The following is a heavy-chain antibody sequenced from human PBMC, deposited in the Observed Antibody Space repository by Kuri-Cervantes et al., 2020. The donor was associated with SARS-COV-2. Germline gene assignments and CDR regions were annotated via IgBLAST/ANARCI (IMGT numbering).Heavy chain of an antibody. CDR3: GRQASDWHIDY. V-gene: IGHV4-39*01. Sequence: GSLRLSCAASGFTFSDHYMGWVRQPPGKGLEWIGSIYFSGSTYYTPSLKSRVTISVDTSKNQFSLKLTSVTATDTAVYYCGRQASDWHIDYWGQGTLVTVSS. J-gene: IGHJ4*02. D-gene: IGHD3-9*01. CDR1: GFTFSDHY. CDR2: IYFSGST.